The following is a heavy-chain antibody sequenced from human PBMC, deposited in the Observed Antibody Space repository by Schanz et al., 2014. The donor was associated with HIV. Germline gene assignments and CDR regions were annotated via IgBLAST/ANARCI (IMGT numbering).Heavy chain of an antibody. CDR2: MILLSNVP. CDR3: ARKQISLNDWWFDP. J-gene: IGHJ5*02. D-gene: IGHD1-1*01. Sequence: QVQLVQSGAEVKKPGASVKVSCKVSGGIFREHVISWVRQAPGQGLEWMGEMILLSNVPNYAQKFQDRLTISADDSTTTVYMEVNSLTSEDTAVYFCARKQISLNDWWFDPWGQGSLVTVFS. V-gene: IGHV1-69*01. CDR1: GGIFREHV.